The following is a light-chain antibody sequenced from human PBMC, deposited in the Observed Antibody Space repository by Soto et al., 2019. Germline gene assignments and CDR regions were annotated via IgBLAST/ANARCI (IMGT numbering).Light chain of an antibody. CDR2: EVS. Sequence: QSVLTQPASVSGSPGQSITISCTGTSSDVGSYNLVSWYQQHPGKAPKLMIYEVSKRPSGVSNRFSGSKSGNTASLTISGLQAEDEADYYCCSYAGSKVFGTGTRSPS. V-gene: IGLV2-23*02. CDR1: SSDVGSYNL. CDR3: CSYAGSKV. J-gene: IGLJ1*01.